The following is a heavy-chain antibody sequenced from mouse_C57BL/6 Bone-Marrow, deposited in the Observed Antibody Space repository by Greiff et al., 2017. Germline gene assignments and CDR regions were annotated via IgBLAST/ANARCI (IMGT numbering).Heavy chain of an antibody. CDR2: IYPGDGDT. Sequence: VQLQQSGAELVKPGASVKISCKASGYAFSSYWMNWVKQRPGKGLEWIGQIYPGDGDTNYNGKFKGKATLTADKSSSPAYMQLSSLTSEDSAVYFCARFGPVVRSDYWGQGTTLTVSS. CDR1: GYAFSSYW. D-gene: IGHD1-1*01. J-gene: IGHJ2*01. CDR3: ARFGPVVRSDY. V-gene: IGHV1-80*01.